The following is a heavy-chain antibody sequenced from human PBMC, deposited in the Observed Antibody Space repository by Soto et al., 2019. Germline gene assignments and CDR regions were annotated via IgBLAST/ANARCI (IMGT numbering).Heavy chain of an antibody. Sequence: GESLKISCKCSGYSFTSYWIGLVRQMPGKGLEWMGIIYPGDSDTRYSPSFQGQVTISADKSISTAYLQWSSLKASDTAMYYCARHKYSSSFKANWFDPWGQGTLVTVS. D-gene: IGHD6-13*01. CDR1: GYSFTSYW. V-gene: IGHV5-51*01. J-gene: IGHJ5*02. CDR2: IYPGDSDT. CDR3: ARHKYSSSFKANWFDP.